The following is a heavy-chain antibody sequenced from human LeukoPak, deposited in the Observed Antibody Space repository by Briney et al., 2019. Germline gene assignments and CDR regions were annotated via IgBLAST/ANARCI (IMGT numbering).Heavy chain of an antibody. CDR2: IQQDGSEK. CDR3: VRLRYTYGKNFDC. CDR1: GFTFKGYW. V-gene: IGHV3-7*01. D-gene: IGHD5-18*01. Sequence: PGGSLRLSCAASGFTFKGYWMSWVRQAPGKGLEWVANIQQDGSEKKYVDSVKGRFTISRDNAKNSLYLQMDSLRAEDTAVYYCVRLRYTYGKNFDCWGQGTLVTVSS. J-gene: IGHJ4*02.